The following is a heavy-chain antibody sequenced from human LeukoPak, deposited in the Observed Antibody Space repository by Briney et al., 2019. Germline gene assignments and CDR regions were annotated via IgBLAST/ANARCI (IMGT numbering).Heavy chain of an antibody. Sequence: GGSLRLSCAASGFSFSSYAMSWVRQAPGKGLEWVSGISGSDGSTYYADSVKGRFTISRDNSKNTLYLQMNSLRAEDMAVYYCAKVGASTPFDPWGQGTLVTVSS. D-gene: IGHD2-2*01. CDR2: ISGSDGST. V-gene: IGHV3-23*01. CDR3: AKVGASTPFDP. CDR1: GFSFSSYA. J-gene: IGHJ5*02.